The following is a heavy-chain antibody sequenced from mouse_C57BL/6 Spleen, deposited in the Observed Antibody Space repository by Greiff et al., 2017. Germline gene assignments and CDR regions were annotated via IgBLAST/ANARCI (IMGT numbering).Heavy chain of an antibody. J-gene: IGHJ1*03. CDR2: ISSGGDYI. V-gene: IGHV5-9-1*02. D-gene: IGHD1-1*01. Sequence: EVKLMESGEGLVKPGGSLKLSCAASGFTFSSYAMSWVRQTPEKRLEWVAYISSGGDYIYYADTVKGRFTISRDNARNTLYLQMSSLKSEDTAMYYCTRETFGSSSYWYFDVWGTGTTVTVSS. CDR1: GFTFSSYA. CDR3: TRETFGSSSYWYFDV.